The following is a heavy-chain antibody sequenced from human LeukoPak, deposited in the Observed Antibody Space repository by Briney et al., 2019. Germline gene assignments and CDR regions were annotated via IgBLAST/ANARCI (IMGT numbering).Heavy chain of an antibody. CDR2: IKSDGSST. J-gene: IGHJ5*02. CDR1: GFNFSPYW. Sequence: GGSLRLSCAASGFNFSPYWMHWVRQAPGKGLAWVSRIKSDGSSTDYADSVKGRFTISRDNAKSTLYLQMNSLRAEDTAVYYCARGPSASGSYGGFDPWGQGTLVTVSS. V-gene: IGHV3-74*01. CDR3: ARGPSASGSYGGFDP. D-gene: IGHD3-10*01.